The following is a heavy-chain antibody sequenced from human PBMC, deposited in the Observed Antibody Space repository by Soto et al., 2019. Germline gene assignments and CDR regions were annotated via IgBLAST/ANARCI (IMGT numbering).Heavy chain of an antibody. D-gene: IGHD3-22*01. J-gene: IGHJ6*02. CDR2: ISYDGSNK. V-gene: IGHV3-30*18. Sequence: PGGSLRLSCAASGFTFSSYGMHWVRQAPGKGLEWVAVISYDGSNKYYADSVKGRFTISRDNSKNTLYLQMNSLRAEDTAVYYCAKDREYYYDASTYFSGLAVWGQGTTVT. CDR3: AKDREYYYDASTYFSGLAV. CDR1: GFTFSSYG.